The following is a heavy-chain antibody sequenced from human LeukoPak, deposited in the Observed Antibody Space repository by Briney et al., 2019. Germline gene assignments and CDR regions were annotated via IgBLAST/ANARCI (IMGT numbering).Heavy chain of an antibody. J-gene: IGHJ4*02. CDR1: GLTFSSQW. CDR3: AKTPGSYRYFDY. V-gene: IGHV3-7*01. D-gene: IGHD3-16*02. Sequence: GGSLRLSCVASGLTFSSQWMTWVRQAPGEGLEWLANIGGDGRRKFYEDSVEGRFTISRDNAESSLYLQMNNLRVEDTAVYYCAKTPGSYRYFDYWGQGTLVTVSA. CDR2: IGGDGRRK.